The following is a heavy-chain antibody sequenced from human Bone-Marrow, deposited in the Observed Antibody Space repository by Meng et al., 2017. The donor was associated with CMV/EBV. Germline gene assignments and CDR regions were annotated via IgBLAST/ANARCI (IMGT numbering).Heavy chain of an antibody. J-gene: IGHJ4*02. CDR3: AKVSQYNFDY. V-gene: IGHV3-13*01. CDR2: IGAAGDT. Sequence: GESLKISCAASGFTFTSNDMYWVRQAPGKGLEWVSAIGAAGDTYYSGSVKGRFTISRENAKNSLYLQMNSLRAGDTAVYYCAKVSQYNFDYWGQGTLVTVSS. D-gene: IGHD1-1*01. CDR1: GFTFTSND.